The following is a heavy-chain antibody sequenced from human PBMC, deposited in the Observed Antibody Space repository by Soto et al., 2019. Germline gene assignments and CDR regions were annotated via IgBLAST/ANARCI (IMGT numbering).Heavy chain of an antibody. D-gene: IGHD6-25*01. V-gene: IGHV3-23*01. Sequence: EVQLLDSGGGSVQPGGSLRLSCAASGFTFSNYGMSWVRQAPGKGLEWVSSIVASGGSTYYADLVKGRFTISRDNSVNNLYLQRNSLRAEDAAVYYWVKERLQRGFDYWGQGTLVTVSS. CDR2: IVASGGST. J-gene: IGHJ4*02. CDR3: VKERLQRGFDY. CDR1: GFTFSNYG.